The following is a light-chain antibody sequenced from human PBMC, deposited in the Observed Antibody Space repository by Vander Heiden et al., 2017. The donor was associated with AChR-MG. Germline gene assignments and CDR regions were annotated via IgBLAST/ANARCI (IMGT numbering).Light chain of an antibody. V-gene: IGLV2-8*01. CDR3: SSYAGSNHPGV. CDR1: SSDVGGYNY. Sequence: QSALTQPPSASGSPGQSVTISCTGTSSDVGGYNYVSWYQQHPGKAPKLMIYEVSKRPSGVPDRFSGSKSGNTASLTVSGLQAEDEADYYCSSYAGSNHPGVFGTGTKVTVL. J-gene: IGLJ1*01. CDR2: EVS.